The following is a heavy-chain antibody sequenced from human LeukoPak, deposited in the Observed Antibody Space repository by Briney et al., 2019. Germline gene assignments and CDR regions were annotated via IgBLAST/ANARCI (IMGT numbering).Heavy chain of an antibody. V-gene: IGHV1-69*05. J-gene: IGHJ4*02. D-gene: IGHD3-3*01. CDR3: ARGGSYYDFWSGTNFGY. CDR1: GGTFSSYA. Sequence: SVEVSCKASGGTFSSYAISWVRQAPGQGLEWMGGIIPIFGTANYAQKFQGRVTITTDESTSTAYMELSSLRSEDTAVYYCARGGSYYDFWSGTNFGYWGQGTLVTVSS. CDR2: IIPIFGTA.